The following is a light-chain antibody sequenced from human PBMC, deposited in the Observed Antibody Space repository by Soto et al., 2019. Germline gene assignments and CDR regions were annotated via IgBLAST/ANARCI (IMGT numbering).Light chain of an antibody. CDR2: GAS. CDR1: QSVSSD. Sequence: EIVMTQSAATLSVSPGERATLSCRASQSVSSDLAWYQQKPGQAPRLLIYGASTRATGIPARFSGSGSGTACTLTISSLQSEDFAVYYCQPYNNWPLTFGGGTNVEIK. V-gene: IGKV3-15*01. J-gene: IGKJ4*01. CDR3: QPYNNWPLT.